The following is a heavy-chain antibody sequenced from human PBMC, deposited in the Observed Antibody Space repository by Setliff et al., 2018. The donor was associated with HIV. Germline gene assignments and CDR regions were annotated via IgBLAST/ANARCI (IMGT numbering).Heavy chain of an antibody. D-gene: IGHD5-12*01. CDR3: ARGGLATGAFDI. V-gene: IGHV1-2*02. CDR2: INPNSGGT. CDR1: GYTFIGDY. J-gene: IGHJ3*02. Sequence: ASVKVSCKASGYTFIGDYMHWVRQAPGQGLEWMGWINPNSGGTNFAQKFQGRVTMTWDTSISTAYMELSRLRSDGTAVYYCARGGLATGAFDIWGQGTMVTVSS.